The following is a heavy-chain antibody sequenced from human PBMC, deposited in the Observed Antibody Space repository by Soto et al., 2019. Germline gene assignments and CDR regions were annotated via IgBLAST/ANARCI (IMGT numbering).Heavy chain of an antibody. CDR2: ISSSGDII. V-gene: IGHV3-11*01. J-gene: IGHJ4*02. D-gene: IGHD3-22*01. CDR1: GFTFSDHY. CDR3: AGDLGYYDSSGYFDY. Sequence: QVQLVESGGGLVKPGGSLRLSCAASGFTFSDHYMSWIRQAPGKGLEWVSYISSSGDIIYYADSVKGRFTISRDNAKNSLYLQMNSLRAEDTAVYYCAGDLGYYDSSGYFDYWGQGTLVPVSS.